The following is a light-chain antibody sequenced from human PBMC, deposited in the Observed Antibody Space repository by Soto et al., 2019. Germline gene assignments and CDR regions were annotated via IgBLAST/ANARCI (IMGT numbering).Light chain of an antibody. CDR2: AAS. V-gene: IGKV3-20*01. CDR1: QSVTSNY. J-gene: IGKJ2*01. Sequence: ELVLTQSPGTLSLSPGERASLSCRASQSVTSNYLAWYQQKTGQAPRLLIYAASTRATGIPDRFSGSGSATDFTLTTSGLEPDDFAVYFCHQYGSSLMYTFGQGTKLEIK. CDR3: HQYGSSLMYT.